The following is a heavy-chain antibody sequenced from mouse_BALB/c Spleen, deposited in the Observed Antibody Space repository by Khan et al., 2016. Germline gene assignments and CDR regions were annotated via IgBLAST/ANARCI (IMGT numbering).Heavy chain of an antibody. CDR1: GFSLTGYG. V-gene: IGHV2-6-7*01. J-gene: IGHJ3*01. CDR2: IWGEGST. CDR3: ARAHYGTSLAY. Sequence: QVQLKESGPGLVAPSQSLSITCTVSGFSLTGYGVNWVRQPQGKGREWRGMIWGEGSTDYKSVPKSRLSISKDNSQSQVFLKMNSLQNDDPARYRCARAHYGTSLAYWGQGTLVTVSA. D-gene: IGHD1-2*01.